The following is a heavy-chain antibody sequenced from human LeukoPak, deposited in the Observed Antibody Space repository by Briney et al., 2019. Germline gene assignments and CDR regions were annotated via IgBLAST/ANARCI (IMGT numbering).Heavy chain of an antibody. CDR1: GDSVSSNSAA. CDR2: TYHRSKWYK. CDR3: ARGPPGELWDSSGWYVYFDY. J-gene: IGHJ4*02. V-gene: IGHV6-1*01. Sequence: SQTLSLTCAISGDSVSSNSAAWNWIRQSPSRGLEWLGRTYHRSKWYKDYAVSVKSRITINPDTSKNQISLQLNSVTPEDTAVYYCARGPPGELWDSSGWYVYFDYWGQGTLVTVSS. D-gene: IGHD6-19*01.